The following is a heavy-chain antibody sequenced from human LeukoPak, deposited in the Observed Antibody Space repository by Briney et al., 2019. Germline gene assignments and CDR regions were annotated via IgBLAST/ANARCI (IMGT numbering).Heavy chain of an antibody. CDR1: GFTFLNSW. J-gene: IGHJ4*02. D-gene: IGHD1-26*01. V-gene: IGHV3-23*01. CDR3: AKDPIFSGSYGVFDY. Sequence: PGGSLRLSCAASGFTFLNSWMSWVRQAPGKGLEWVSTIIDSGNSIYYADSAEGRFTISRDNSKNTLYLQMNSLRAGDTAVYYCAKDPIFSGSYGVFDYWGLGTLVTVSS. CDR2: IIDSGNSI.